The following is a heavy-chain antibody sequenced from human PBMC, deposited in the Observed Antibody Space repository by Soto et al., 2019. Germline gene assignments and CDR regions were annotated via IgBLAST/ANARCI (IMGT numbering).Heavy chain of an antibody. J-gene: IGHJ6*02. V-gene: IGHV1-18*04. CDR2: LSAYNGNT. Sequence: ASVKVSCKPSGYTCKTYGNSWVIQAPVHGLECMRGLSAYNGNTNYAQKLQGRVTMTTDTSTSTAYMELRSLRSDDTAVYYCARAATSNLGYCSSTSCYTGGSRYGMDVWGQGTTVTVSS. CDR1: GYTCKTYG. D-gene: IGHD2-2*02. CDR3: ARAATSNLGYCSSTSCYTGGSRYGMDV.